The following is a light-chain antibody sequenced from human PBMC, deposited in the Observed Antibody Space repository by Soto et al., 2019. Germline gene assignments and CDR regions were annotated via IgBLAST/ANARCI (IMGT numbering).Light chain of an antibody. CDR1: QSVSSNF. V-gene: IGKV3D-20*02. CDR2: AAS. Sequence: EIVLTQSPGTLSLSPGARATLSCRASQSVSSNFLAWYQQKPGQAPRLLIYAASSRATGIPARFSGSGSGTDFTLTISSLEPEDFAVYYCQQRSNWWTFGQGTKVDI. CDR3: QQRSNWWT. J-gene: IGKJ1*01.